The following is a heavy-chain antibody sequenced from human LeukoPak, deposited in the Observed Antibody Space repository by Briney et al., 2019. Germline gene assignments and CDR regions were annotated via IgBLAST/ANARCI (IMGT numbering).Heavy chain of an antibody. CDR2: IYYSGST. J-gene: IGHJ6*03. CDR1: GGSISSYY. D-gene: IGHD2-21*02. CDR3: AREGVSYCGGDCYSSYYYYMDV. V-gene: IGHV4-59*01. Sequence: SETLSLTCTVSGGSISSYYWSWIRQPPGKGLEWIGYIYYSGSTNYNPSLKSRVTISVDTSKNQFSLKLSSVTAADTAVYYCAREGVSYCGGDCYSSYYYYMDVWGKGTTVTVSS.